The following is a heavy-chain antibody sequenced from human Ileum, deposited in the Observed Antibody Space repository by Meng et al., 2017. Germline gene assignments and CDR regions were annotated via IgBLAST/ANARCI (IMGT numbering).Heavy chain of an antibody. Sequence: SETLSLTCTVSGGSVNSGTYYWSWIRQPAGKGVEWIGRIYTSGSTNYNPSLKNRVTISIDTSKNQFSLQLRSVTAADTAVYFCARFTNEYSNRYLYYWGQGTLVTVSS. V-gene: IGHV4-61*02. CDR3: ARFTNEYSNRYLYY. J-gene: IGHJ4*02. D-gene: IGHD5-18*01. CDR1: GGSVNSGTYY. CDR2: IYTSGST.